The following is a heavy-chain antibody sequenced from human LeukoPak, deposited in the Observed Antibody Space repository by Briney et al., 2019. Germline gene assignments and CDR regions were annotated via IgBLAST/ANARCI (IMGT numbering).Heavy chain of an antibody. CDR2: IYTSGST. Sequence: SETLSLTCTVSGESIKSFYWSWIRQPAGKGLEWIGRIYTSGSTNYSPSLKSRVTMSVDTSNHFSLKLSSVTAADTAVYYCARDVVAAVGFDYWGQGTQVTVSS. CDR1: GESIKSFY. CDR3: ARDVVAAVGFDY. J-gene: IGHJ4*02. V-gene: IGHV4-4*07. D-gene: IGHD2-2*01.